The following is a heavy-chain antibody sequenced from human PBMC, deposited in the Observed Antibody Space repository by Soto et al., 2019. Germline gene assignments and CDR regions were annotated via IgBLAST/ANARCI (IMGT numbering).Heavy chain of an antibody. D-gene: IGHD3-22*01. CDR1: GFTFSTYS. CDR2: ISYDGNNK. J-gene: IGHJ4*01. CDR3: ARGSNYYDSSGYLLGPKYFDY. Sequence: LXLSCAHSGFTFSTYSMHWVLQAPGKGLEWVAVISYDGNNKYYADSVKGRFTISRDNSKNTLYLQMDSLRAEDTAVYFCARGSNYYDSSGYLLGPKYFDYWGQGTLVTVSS. V-gene: IGHV3-30-3*01.